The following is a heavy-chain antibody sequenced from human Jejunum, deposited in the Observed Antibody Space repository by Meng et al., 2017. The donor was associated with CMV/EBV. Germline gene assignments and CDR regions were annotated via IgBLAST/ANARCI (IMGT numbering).Heavy chain of an antibody. D-gene: IGHD5-12*01. Sequence: FEGHWMQWVHQPPGKGLAWVANIRKDGSEQNSVDSVKGRFTVSRDNAKHSLYLQMNSLRAEDTAVYYCARDASSNQEQWLRQLDCWGWGTLVTVSS. CDR2: IRKDGSEQ. J-gene: IGHJ4*02. CDR1: FEGHW. V-gene: IGHV3-7*01. CDR3: ARDASSNQEQWLRQLDC.